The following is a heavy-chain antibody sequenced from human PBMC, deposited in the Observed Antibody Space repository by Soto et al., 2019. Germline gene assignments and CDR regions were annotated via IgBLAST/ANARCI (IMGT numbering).Heavy chain of an antibody. CDR1: GFTFSRYW. CDR2: INGDGTTT. Sequence: GGSLRLSCAASGFTFSRYWMHWVRQGPGKGLVWVSRINGDGTTTTYVDSVKGRFTISRDNARNTLDLQMDSLRAEDTAVYYCAREGDYHSSRGYRPHGYWGQGTLVTVSS. J-gene: IGHJ4*02. V-gene: IGHV3-74*01. CDR3: AREGDYHSSRGYRPHGY. D-gene: IGHD3-22*01.